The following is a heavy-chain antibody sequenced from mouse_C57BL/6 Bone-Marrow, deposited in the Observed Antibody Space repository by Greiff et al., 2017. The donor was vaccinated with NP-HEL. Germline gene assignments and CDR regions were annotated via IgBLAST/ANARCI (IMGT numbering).Heavy chain of an antibody. D-gene: IGHD1-3*01. CDR1: GFTFSSYA. CDR3: TIYNYVSSAWFAY. V-gene: IGHV5-9-1*02. CDR2: ISSGGDYI. Sequence: EVQVVESGAGLVKPGGSLKLSCAASGFTFSSYAMSWVRQTPEKRLEWVAYISSGGDYIYYADTVKGRFTISRDNARNNLYLQRSRLKSEDTAMYYWTIYNYVSSAWFAYWGQGTLVTVSA. J-gene: IGHJ3*01.